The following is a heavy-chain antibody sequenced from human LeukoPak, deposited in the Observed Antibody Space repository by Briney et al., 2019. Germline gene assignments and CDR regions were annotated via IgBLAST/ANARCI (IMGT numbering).Heavy chain of an antibody. CDR2: IKQDGSDK. V-gene: IGHV3-7*01. Sequence: GGSLRPSCAASGFTFSSYWMTWVRQAPGKGLEWVASIKQDGSDKYYVDSVKGRFTISRDNAKNSVYLQMNSLRVEDTAVFYCARDSGTGWNYWGQGTLVTVSS. CDR1: GFTFSSYW. D-gene: IGHD3/OR15-3a*01. J-gene: IGHJ4*02. CDR3: ARDSGTGWNY.